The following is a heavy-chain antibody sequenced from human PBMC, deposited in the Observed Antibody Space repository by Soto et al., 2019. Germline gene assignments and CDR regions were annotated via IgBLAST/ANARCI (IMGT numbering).Heavy chain of an antibody. CDR2: IYYSGST. D-gene: IGHD6-13*01. Sequence: SETLSLTCTVSGVSISSGGYYWSWIRQHPGKGLEWIGYIYYSGSTYYNPSLKSRVTISVDTSKNQFSLKLSSVTAADTAVYYCARVFSDSSSFFDPWGQGTLVTVSS. CDR1: GVSISSGGYY. V-gene: IGHV4-31*03. CDR3: ARVFSDSSSFFDP. J-gene: IGHJ5*02.